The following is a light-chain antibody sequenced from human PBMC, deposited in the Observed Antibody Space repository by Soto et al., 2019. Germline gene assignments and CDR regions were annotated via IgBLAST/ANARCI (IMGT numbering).Light chain of an antibody. CDR3: QQYDNLPPGT. Sequence: EIVMTQSPATLSVSVGDRVTLSCRASQGVSNNLAWYQQKPGQAPRLLIYGASNMATGIPSRFSGSGSGTDFTLTISSLQPEDIATYYCQQYDNLPPGTFGHGTKVDIK. J-gene: IGKJ1*01. CDR2: GAS. V-gene: IGKV3-15*01. CDR1: QGVSNN.